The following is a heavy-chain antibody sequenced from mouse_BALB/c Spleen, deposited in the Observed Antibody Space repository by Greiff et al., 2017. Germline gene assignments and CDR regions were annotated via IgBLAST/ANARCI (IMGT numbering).Heavy chain of an antibody. D-gene: IGHD2-3*01. CDR1: GYSFTSYW. CDR3: TRDDGYYEADAMDY. Sequence: LQQPGSELVRPGASVKLSCKASGYSFTSYWMHWVKQRPGQGLEWIGNIYPGSGSTNYDEKFKSKATLTVDTSSSTAYMQLSSLTSEDSAVYYCTRDDGYYEADAMDYWGQGTSVTVSS. CDR2: IYPGSGST. J-gene: IGHJ4*01. V-gene: IGHV1S22*01.